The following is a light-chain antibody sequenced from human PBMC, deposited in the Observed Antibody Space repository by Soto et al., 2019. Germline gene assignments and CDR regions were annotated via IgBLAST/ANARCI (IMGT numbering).Light chain of an antibody. CDR2: DAF. CDR3: QQYNHYWT. CDR1: QSISSW. J-gene: IGKJ1*01. Sequence: DIQMTQSPSTLSASVEDRVTITCRASQSISSWLAWYQQKPGKAPKVLIYDAFSLESGVPSRFSGSGSGTEFSLTISSLQPDDFATYYCQQYNHYWTFGQGTRVEIK. V-gene: IGKV1-5*01.